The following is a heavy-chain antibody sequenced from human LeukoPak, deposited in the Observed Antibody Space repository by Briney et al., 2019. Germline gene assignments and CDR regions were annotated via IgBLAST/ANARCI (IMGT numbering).Heavy chain of an antibody. V-gene: IGHV1-2*02. J-gene: IGHJ4*02. CDR1: GYTFTGYY. Sequence: ASVKVSCKASGYTFTGYYMHWVRPAPGQGLEWMGWINPNSGGTNYAQKFQGRVTMTRDTSISTAYMELSRLRSDDTAVYYCARDAVAAAGAGYWGQGTLVTVSS. CDR2: INPNSGGT. D-gene: IGHD6-13*01. CDR3: ARDAVAAAGAGY.